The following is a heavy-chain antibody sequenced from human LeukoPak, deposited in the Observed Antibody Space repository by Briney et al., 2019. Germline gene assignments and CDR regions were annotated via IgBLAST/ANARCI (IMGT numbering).Heavy chain of an antibody. J-gene: IGHJ4*02. CDR2: IKSKTDGGTT. CDR3: ITDSAAWYDLWSGPGHRVIY. D-gene: IGHD3-3*01. CDR1: GFTFSNAW. Sequence: GGSLRLSCAASGFTFSNAWMSWVRQAPGKGLEWVGRIKSKTDGGTTDYAAPVKGRFTISRDDSKNTLYLQMNSLKTEDTAVYYCITDSAAWYDLWSGPGHRVIYWGQGTLVTVSS. V-gene: IGHV3-15*01.